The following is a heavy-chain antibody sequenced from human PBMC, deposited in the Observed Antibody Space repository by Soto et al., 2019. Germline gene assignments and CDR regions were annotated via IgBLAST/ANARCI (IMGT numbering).Heavy chain of an antibody. V-gene: IGHV1-69*06. CDR2: IIPIFGTA. D-gene: IGHD5-18*01. CDR1: GGTFSSYA. J-gene: IGHJ5*02. Sequence: GASVKVSCKASGGTFSSYAISWVRQAPGQGLEWMGGIIPIFGTANYAQKFQGRVTITADKSTSTAYMELSSLRSEDTAVYYCARSRGYSYGFPLYNWFDPWGKGTLVTVSS. CDR3: ARSRGYSYGFPLYNWFDP.